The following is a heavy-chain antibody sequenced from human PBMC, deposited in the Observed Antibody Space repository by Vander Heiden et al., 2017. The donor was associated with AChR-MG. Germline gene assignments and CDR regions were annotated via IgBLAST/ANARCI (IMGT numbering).Heavy chain of an antibody. V-gene: IGHV4-39*01. D-gene: IGHD3-10*01. CDR2: IYYSGST. CDR3: ARHPPCLLEWLPWSYYYGSGPDY. J-gene: IGHJ4*02. Sequence: QLQLQESGPGLVKPSETLSLTCTVSGGSISSSSYYWGWIRQPPGKGLEWIGSIYYSGSTYYNPSLKSRVTISVDTSKNQFSLKLSSVTAADTAVYYCARHPPCLLEWLPWSYYYGSGPDYWGQGTLVTVSS. CDR1: GGSISSSSYY.